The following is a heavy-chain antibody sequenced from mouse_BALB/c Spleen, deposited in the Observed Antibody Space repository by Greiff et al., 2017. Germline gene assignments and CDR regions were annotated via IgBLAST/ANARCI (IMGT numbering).Heavy chain of an antibody. CDR1: GFTFSDYY. V-gene: IGHV5-4*02. CDR3: ARESSYAMDY. CDR2: ISDGGSYT. Sequence: DVQLVESGGGLVKPGGSLKLSCAASGFTFSDYYMYWVRQTPEKRLEWVATISDGGSYTYYPDSVKGRFTISRDNAKNNLYLQMSSLKSEDTAMYYCARESSYAMDYWGQGTSVTVSS. D-gene: IGHD1-3*01. J-gene: IGHJ4*01.